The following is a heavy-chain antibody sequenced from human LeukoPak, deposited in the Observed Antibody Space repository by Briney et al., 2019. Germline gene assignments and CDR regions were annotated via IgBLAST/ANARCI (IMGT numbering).Heavy chain of an antibody. CDR2: ISGSGGST. V-gene: IGHV3-23*01. CDR1: GFTFSSYA. CDR3: AKGLSRDGYLGFDY. D-gene: IGHD5-24*01. Sequence: HPGGSLRLSCAASGFTFSSYAISWVRQAPGKGLEWVSAISGSGGSTYYADSVKGRFTISRDNSKNTLYLQMNSLRAEDTAVYYCAKGLSRDGYLGFDYWGQGTLVTVSS. J-gene: IGHJ4*02.